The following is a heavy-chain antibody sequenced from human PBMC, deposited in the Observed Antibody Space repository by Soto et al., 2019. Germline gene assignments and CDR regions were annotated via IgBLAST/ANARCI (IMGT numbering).Heavy chain of an antibody. D-gene: IGHD3-3*01. J-gene: IGHJ4*02. Sequence: GGSLRLSCAASGFTFSSYGMHWVRQAPGKGLEWVAVIWYDGSNKYYADSVKGRFTISRDNSKNTLYLQMNSLRAEDTAVYYCAREGHDFWSGIDYWGQGTLVTVSS. CDR2: IWYDGSNK. V-gene: IGHV3-33*01. CDR1: GFTFSSYG. CDR3: AREGHDFWSGIDY.